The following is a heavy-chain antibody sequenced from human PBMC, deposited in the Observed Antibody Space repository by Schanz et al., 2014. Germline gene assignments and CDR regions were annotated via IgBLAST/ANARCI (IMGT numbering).Heavy chain of an antibody. D-gene: IGHD2-8*02. CDR1: GFSVSTNY. Sequence: EVQLVESGGGLIQPGGSLRLSCAVSGFSVSTNYMSWVRQAPGKGLEWVANIKEDGSKKYYVDSVRGRFTISRDNAKNSLYLQLNSLTAEDTAVYHCARDSRYCTGVDCKGDAFDLWGQGTLVTVSS. J-gene: IGHJ3*01. CDR3: ARDSRYCTGVDCKGDAFDL. CDR2: IKEDGSKK. V-gene: IGHV3-7*01.